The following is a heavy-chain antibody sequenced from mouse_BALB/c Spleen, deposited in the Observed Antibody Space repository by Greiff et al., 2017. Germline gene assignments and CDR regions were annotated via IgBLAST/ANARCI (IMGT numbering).Heavy chain of an antibody. J-gene: IGHJ3*01. V-gene: IGHV7-1*02. CDR3: ARARTGAWFAY. Sequence: EVHLVESGGGLVQPGGSLRLSCATSGFTFSDFYMEWVRQPPGKRLEWIAASRNKANDYTTEYSASVKGRFIVSRDTSQSILYLQMNALRAEDTAIYYCARARTGAWFAYWGQGTLVTVSA. CDR2: SRNKANDYTT. CDR1: GFTFSDFY. D-gene: IGHD4-1*01.